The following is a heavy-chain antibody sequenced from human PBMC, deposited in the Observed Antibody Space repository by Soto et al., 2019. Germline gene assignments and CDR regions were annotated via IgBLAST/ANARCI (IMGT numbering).Heavy chain of an antibody. CDR1: ECNFSSYA. V-gene: IGHV3-23*01. CDR3: ARGRDYYDSSGFDY. Sequence: GGSLRLSSGAAECNFSSYAMSWVSQAPGKGLEWVSAISGSGGSTYYADSVQGRFTITRDTSMDTPYLQLSSLRADDTAVYYCARGRDYYDSSGFDYWGQGTLVTVSS. CDR2: ISGSGGST. D-gene: IGHD3-22*01. J-gene: IGHJ4*02.